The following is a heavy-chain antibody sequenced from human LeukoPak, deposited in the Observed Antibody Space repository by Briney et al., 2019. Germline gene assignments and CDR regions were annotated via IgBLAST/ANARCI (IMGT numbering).Heavy chain of an antibody. Sequence: AAVKVSLMACVYIFPWYFMHWVGQARGQGLEWMGWINPNSGGTNYAQKFQGRVTMTRDTSISTAYMELSRLRSDDTAVYYCARGSSSWWEDWGQGTLVTVSS. CDR2: INPNSGGT. CDR3: ARGSSSWWED. V-gene: IGHV1-2*02. D-gene: IGHD6-13*01. J-gene: IGHJ4*02. CDR1: VYIFPWYF.